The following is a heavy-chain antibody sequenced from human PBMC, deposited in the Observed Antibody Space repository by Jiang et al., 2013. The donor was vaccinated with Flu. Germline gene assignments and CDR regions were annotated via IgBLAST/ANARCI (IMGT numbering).Heavy chain of an antibody. CDR1: GFTVSSNH. CDR2: IYSGGST. V-gene: IGHV3-66*01. CDR3: ARGGDSGGVY. D-gene: IGHD6-19*01. J-gene: IGHJ4*02. Sequence: QLVESGGGLVQPGGSLRLSCAASGFTVSSNHMSWVRQAPGKGLEWVSLIYSGGSTYYADSVKGRFTISRDNSKNTVNLQMNSLRVEDTAVYYCARGGDSGGVYWGQGTLVTVSS.